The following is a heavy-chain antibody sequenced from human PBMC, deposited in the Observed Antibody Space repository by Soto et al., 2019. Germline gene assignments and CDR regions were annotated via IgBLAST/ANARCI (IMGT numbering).Heavy chain of an antibody. CDR3: ARDNDSSVVDV. Sequence: SETLALSCTVSGGSISSGYYYWSWIRRPPGKGLEWIGYIYYSGSTYYNPSLKSRVTISVDTSKNQFSLKLSSVTAADTAVYYCARDNDSSVVDVWGQGTTVTVSS. CDR1: GGSISSGYYY. CDR2: IYYSGST. V-gene: IGHV4-30-4*01. J-gene: IGHJ6*02. D-gene: IGHD3-22*01.